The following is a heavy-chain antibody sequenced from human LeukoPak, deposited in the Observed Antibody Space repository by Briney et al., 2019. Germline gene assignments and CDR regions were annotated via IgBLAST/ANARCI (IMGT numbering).Heavy chain of an antibody. CDR3: ARDLGYCSSTSCRIDY. J-gene: IGHJ4*02. Sequence: ASVKVSCKASGYAFTSYGISWVRQAPGQGLEWMGWISAYNDNINYAQKLQGRVTMTTDTSTSTAYMELRSLRSDDTAVYYCARDLGYCSSTSCRIDYWGQGTLVTVSS. CDR2: ISAYNDNI. V-gene: IGHV1-18*01. CDR1: GYAFTSYG. D-gene: IGHD2-2*01.